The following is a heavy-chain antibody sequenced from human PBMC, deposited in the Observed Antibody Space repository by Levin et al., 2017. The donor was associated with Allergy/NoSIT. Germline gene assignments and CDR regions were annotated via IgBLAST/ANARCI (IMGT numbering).Heavy chain of an antibody. CDR2: ISYDGSNK. CDR1: GFTFSSYA. J-gene: IGHJ5*02. D-gene: IGHD4-23*01. V-gene: IGHV3-30*04. CDR3: ARDLATVVTGGSSHSFDP. Sequence: LSLTCAASGFTFSSYAMHWVRQAPGKGLEWVAVISYDGSNKYYADSVKGRFTISRDNSKNTLYLQMNSLRAEDTAVYYCARDLATVVTGGSSHSFDPWGQGTLVTVSS.